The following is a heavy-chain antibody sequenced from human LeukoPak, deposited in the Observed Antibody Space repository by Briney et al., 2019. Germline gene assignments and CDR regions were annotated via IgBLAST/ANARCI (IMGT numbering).Heavy chain of an antibody. V-gene: IGHV1-2*02. CDR2: INPNSGGT. CDR1: GYTFTGYY. CDR3: ALVTAPKGDAFDI. D-gene: IGHD2-21*02. Sequence: ASVKVSCKASGYTFTGYYMHWVRQAPGQGLEWMGWINPNSGGTNYAQKFQGRVTMTRDTSISTAYMELSRLRSDDTAVYYCALVTAPKGDAFDIWGQGTMVTVSS. J-gene: IGHJ3*02.